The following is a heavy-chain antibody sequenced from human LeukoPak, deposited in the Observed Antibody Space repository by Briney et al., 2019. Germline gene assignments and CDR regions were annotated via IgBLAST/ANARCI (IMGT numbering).Heavy chain of an antibody. CDR3: ARVVSLRYFDWLSYFDY. Sequence: ASETLSLTCTVSGYSISSGYYWGWIRQPPGKGLEWIGSIYHSGSTYYNPSLKSRVTISVDTSKNQFSLKLSSVTAADTAVYYCARVVSLRYFDWLSYFDYWGQGTLVTVSS. CDR2: IYHSGST. J-gene: IGHJ4*02. V-gene: IGHV4-38-2*02. CDR1: GYSISSGYY. D-gene: IGHD3-9*01.